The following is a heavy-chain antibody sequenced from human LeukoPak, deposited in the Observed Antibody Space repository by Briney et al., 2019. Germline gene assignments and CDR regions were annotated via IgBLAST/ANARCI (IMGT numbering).Heavy chain of an antibody. Sequence: ASVKVSCKASGYTFTSYGISWVRQAPGQGREWMGWISAFNGNTNYAQKLQGRVTMTTDTSTSTAYMELRSLRSDDTAVYYCARGQHIVVVTAKGYYYGMDVWGQGTTVTVSS. D-gene: IGHD2-21*02. CDR2: ISAFNGNT. V-gene: IGHV1-18*01. J-gene: IGHJ6*02. CDR1: GYTFTSYG. CDR3: ARGQHIVVVTAKGYYYGMDV.